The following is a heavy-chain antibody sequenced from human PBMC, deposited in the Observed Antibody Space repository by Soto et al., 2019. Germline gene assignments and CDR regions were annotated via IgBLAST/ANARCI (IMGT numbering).Heavy chain of an antibody. J-gene: IGHJ1*01. D-gene: IGHD6-19*01. CDR2: IKQDGSEK. V-gene: IGHV3-7*01. CDR1: GFTFSSYW. CDR3: ARTTPNSSGWYEYFQP. Sequence: EVQLVESGGGLVQPGGSLRLSCAASGFTFSSYWMSWVRQAPGKGLEWVANIKQDGSEKYYVDSVKGRFTISRDNAKNSLYLQMNSLRAEDTAVYYCARTTPNSSGWYEYFQPWGQGTLVTVSS.